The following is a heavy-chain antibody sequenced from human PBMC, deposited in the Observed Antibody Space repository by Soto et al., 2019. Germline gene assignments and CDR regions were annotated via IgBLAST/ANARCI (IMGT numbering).Heavy chain of an antibody. D-gene: IGHD3-3*01. J-gene: IGHJ4*02. CDR2: ISAYNGNT. V-gene: IGHV1-18*01. CDR3: ARDPTIFGVVIIPSSSYDY. CDR1: GYTFTSYG. Sequence: QVQLVQSGAEVKKPGASVKVSCKASGYTFTSYGISWVRQAPGQGLEWMGWISAYNGNTNYAQKLQGRVTMTPDTSTSTAYMELRSLRSDDTAVYYCARDPTIFGVVIIPSSSYDYWGQGTLVTVSS.